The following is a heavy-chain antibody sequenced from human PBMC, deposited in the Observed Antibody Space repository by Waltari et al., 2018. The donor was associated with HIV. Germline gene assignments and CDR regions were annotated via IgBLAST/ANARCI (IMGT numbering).Heavy chain of an antibody. Sequence: QVQLQESGPGLVKPSQTLSLTCTVSGGSINSGSSYWNWIRQPAGKGLEWIGRLYTSDNTNYNPSLKSRVTITVDTSKNQFSLRLSSVTASDTGIYYCTRTSTGSDYYYEVDVWGQGTTVTVS. CDR3: TRTSTGSDYYYEVDV. D-gene: IGHD3-22*01. CDR2: LYTSDNT. J-gene: IGHJ6*02. V-gene: IGHV4-61*02. CDR1: GGSINSGSSY.